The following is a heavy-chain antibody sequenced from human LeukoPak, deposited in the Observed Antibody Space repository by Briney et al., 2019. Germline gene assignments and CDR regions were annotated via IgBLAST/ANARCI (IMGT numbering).Heavy chain of an antibody. CDR3: ARVPDYYENTPGGDI. D-gene: IGHD3-22*01. J-gene: IGHJ3*02. CDR2: SSPYNGNT. V-gene: IGHV1-18*01. Sequence: GASVKVSCKASGYTFTTYGISWVRQAPGQGLEWMGWSSPYNGNTNYAQKLRGRVTMTTDTSTSTVYMELSSLRSEDTAVYYCARVPDYYENTPGGDIWGQGTMVIVSS. CDR1: GYTFTTYG.